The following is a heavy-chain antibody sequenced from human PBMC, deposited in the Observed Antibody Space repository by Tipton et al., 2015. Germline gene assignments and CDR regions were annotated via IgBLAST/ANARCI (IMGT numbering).Heavy chain of an antibody. D-gene: IGHD1-1*01. Sequence: TLSLTCTVSSDSINKYYWSWIRQPPGKELQWIGSISHSGNTYYNPSLKSRVTMSRDTSKNQFSLKLTSVTAADTAVYCCARHGAGTTIIDYWGQGSLVTVSS. CDR1: SDSINKYY. V-gene: IGHV4-59*04. J-gene: IGHJ4*02. CDR3: ARHGAGTTIIDY. CDR2: ISHSGNT.